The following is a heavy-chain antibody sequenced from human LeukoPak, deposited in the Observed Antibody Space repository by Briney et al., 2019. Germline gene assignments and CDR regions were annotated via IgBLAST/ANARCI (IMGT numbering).Heavy chain of an antibody. Sequence: PGRSLRLSCAASGFTFSSYGMSWVRQAPGKGLEWVSSIEKHSENTYYADSVKGRFTISRDNSKNTLYLQMNSLRAEDTAVYYCAKDLGEYSILGGDYWGQGTLVTVSS. J-gene: IGHJ4*02. CDR2: IEKHSENT. D-gene: IGHD6-6*01. CDR3: AKDLGEYSILGGDY. V-gene: IGHV3-23*01. CDR1: GFTFSSYG.